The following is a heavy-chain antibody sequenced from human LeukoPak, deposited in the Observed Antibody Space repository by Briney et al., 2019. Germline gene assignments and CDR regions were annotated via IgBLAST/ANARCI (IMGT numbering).Heavy chain of an antibody. V-gene: IGHV1-24*01. Sequence: ASVKVSCKGSGNTLTELSMHWVRQAPGKGLEWTGGFDPEDGETIYAQKFQGRVTMTEDTSTDTAYMELSSLRSEDTAVYYCATVGGLDILTGYPRDYWGQGTLVTVSS. CDR3: ATVGGLDILTGYPRDY. CDR2: FDPEDGET. J-gene: IGHJ4*02. CDR1: GNTLTELS. D-gene: IGHD3-9*01.